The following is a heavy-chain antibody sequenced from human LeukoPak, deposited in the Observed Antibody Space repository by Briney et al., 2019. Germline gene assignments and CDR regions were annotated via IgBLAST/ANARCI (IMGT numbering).Heavy chain of an antibody. CDR1: GGSISSHY. CDR3: ARRADWFDP. CDR2: IYYSGST. J-gene: IGHJ5*02. Sequence: SETLSHTCTVSGGSISSHYWSWIRQPPGKGLEWIGYIYYSGSTNYNPSLKSRVTISVDTSKNQFSLKLSSVTAADTAVYYCARRADWFDPWGQGTLVTVSS. V-gene: IGHV4-59*11.